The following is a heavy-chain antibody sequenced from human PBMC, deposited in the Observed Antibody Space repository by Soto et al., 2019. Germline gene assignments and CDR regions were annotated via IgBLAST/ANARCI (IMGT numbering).Heavy chain of an antibody. Sequence: SDTLCLTCAVYGLSFIGYYWSWIRQPPGKGLEWIVEINHSGSTNYNPSLKSRVTISVDKSKNQFSLKLSSVTAADTDVYYCASPYRRRGYYYYGMEVWGQWNTVTVSS. CDR2: INHSGST. J-gene: IGHJ6*02. D-gene: IGHD1-26*01. CDR3: ASPYRRRGYYYYGMEV. V-gene: IGHV4-34*01. CDR1: GLSFIGYY.